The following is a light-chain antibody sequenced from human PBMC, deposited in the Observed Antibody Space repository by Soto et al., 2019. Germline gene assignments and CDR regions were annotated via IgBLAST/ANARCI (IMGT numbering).Light chain of an antibody. J-gene: IGKJ3*01. CDR3: QQHNAWPLT. Sequence: IVLTQSPGTLSVSPGERVILSCRASQTLRNKLAWYQQKPGQAPRLLIYGGFTRATGIPARFSGSGSGTEFNLTINSLQSEDFAMYYGQQHNAWPLTFGPGTKLDRK. CDR2: GGF. V-gene: IGKV3-15*01. CDR1: QTLRNK.